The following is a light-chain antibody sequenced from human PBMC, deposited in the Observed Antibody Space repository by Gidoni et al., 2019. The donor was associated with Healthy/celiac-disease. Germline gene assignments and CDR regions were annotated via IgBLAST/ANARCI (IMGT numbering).Light chain of an antibody. CDR3: AAWDDSLSGPV. CDR1: SSNIGSKY. Sequence: QSVLTQPPSASGTPGPRVTISCSGSSSNIGSKYVYWYQQPPGTAPKLLIYRNNQRPSGVPDLFSGSKSGTSASLAISGLRSEDEADYYCAAWDDSLSGPVFGGGTKLTVL. CDR2: RNN. V-gene: IGLV1-47*01. J-gene: IGLJ3*02.